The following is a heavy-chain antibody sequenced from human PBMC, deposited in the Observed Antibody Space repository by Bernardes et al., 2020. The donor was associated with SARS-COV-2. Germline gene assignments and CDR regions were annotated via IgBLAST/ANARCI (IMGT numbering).Heavy chain of an antibody. CDR1: GFTFSDSY. J-gene: IGHJ4*03. CDR2: ISTSGGPT. Sequence: GGSLRLSCAASGFTFSDSYMTWIRQAPGKGLEWVSFISTSGGPTKYADSVKGRFTISRDNARTSVYLQMNSLRAEDTAVYFCARDDIVRHDYVGGTFRLAGGSRHFHYWAQGTLVTVSS. D-gene: IGHD3-16*01. CDR3: ARDDIVRHDYVGGTFRLAGGSRHFHY. V-gene: IGHV3-11*01.